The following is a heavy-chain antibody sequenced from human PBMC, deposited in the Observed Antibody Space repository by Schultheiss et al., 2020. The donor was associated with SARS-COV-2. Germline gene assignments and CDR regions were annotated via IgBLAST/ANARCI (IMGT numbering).Heavy chain of an antibody. CDR1: GGSFSGYY. V-gene: IGHV4-31*11. Sequence: SQTLSLTCAVYGGSFSGYYWSWVRQHPGKGLEWIGYIYYSGSTYYNPSLKSRVTISVDTSKNQFSLKLSSVTAADTAVYYCARGRITMVQGVITGFDYWGQGTLVTVSS. J-gene: IGHJ4*02. D-gene: IGHD3-10*01. CDR2: IYYSGST. CDR3: ARGRITMVQGVITGFDY.